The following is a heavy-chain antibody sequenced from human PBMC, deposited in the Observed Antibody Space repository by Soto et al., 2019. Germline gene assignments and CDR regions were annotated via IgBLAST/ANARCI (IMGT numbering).Heavy chain of an antibody. CDR1: GGSFSGYY. CDR3: ARGLPTSPTWSYGMDV. CDR2: INHSGST. V-gene: IGHV4-34*01. D-gene: IGHD2-2*01. Sequence: SETLSLTCAVYGGSFSGYYWSWIRQPPGKGLEWIGEINHSGSTNYNPSLKSRVTISVDTSKNQLSLKLSSVTAADTAVYYCARGLPTSPTWSYGMDVWGQGTTVTVSS. J-gene: IGHJ6*02.